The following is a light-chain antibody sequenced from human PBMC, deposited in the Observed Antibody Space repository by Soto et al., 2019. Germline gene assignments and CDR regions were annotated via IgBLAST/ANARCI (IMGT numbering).Light chain of an antibody. Sequence: QSTLTQPASVSGSPGQSITISCTGTTSDVGGYDYLSWYQQYPGKAPKLMIYEVTYRPSGVSTRFSGSKSGNTASLTISGVQTEDEADYYCRSYSSGSTVLFGGGTQLTVL. CDR1: TSDVGGYDY. J-gene: IGLJ2*01. V-gene: IGLV2-14*01. CDR3: RSYSSGSTVL. CDR2: EVT.